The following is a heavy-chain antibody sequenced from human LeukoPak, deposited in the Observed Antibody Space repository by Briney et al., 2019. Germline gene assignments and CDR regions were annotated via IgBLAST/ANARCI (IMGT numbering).Heavy chain of an antibody. CDR1: GGSISSYY. CDR2: IYYSGST. CDR3: AKARVDYYDSSKAPWFDP. D-gene: IGHD3-22*01. V-gene: IGHV4-59*01. J-gene: IGHJ5*02. Sequence: PSETLSLTCTVSGGSISSYYWSWIRQPPGKGLEWIGYIYYSGSTNYNPSLKSRVTISVDTSKNQFSLKLSSVTAADTAVYYCAKARVDYYDSSKAPWFDPWGQGTLVTVSS.